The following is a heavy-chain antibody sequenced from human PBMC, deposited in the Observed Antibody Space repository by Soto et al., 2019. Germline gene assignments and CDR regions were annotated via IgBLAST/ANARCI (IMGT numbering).Heavy chain of an antibody. V-gene: IGHV3-23*01. CDR1: GFTFSSYG. CDR3: AKVFYYYDSSGYYYFDY. CDR2: ISGSGSTI. Sequence: GGSLRLSCAASGFTFSSYGVSWVRQAPGKGPEWISSISGSGSTIYYADSVKGRFTISRDNSKNTLYLQMSSLRAEDTAVYYCAKVFYYYDSSGYYYFDYWGQGTLVTVSS. D-gene: IGHD3-22*01. J-gene: IGHJ4*02.